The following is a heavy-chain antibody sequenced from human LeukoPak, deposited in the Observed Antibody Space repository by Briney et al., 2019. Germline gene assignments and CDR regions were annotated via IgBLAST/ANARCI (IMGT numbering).Heavy chain of an antibody. CDR1: GFTFNDYA. Sequence: GGSVRLSCAASGFTFNDYAMHWVRQAPGKGLEWVARISRDSGSTYYADAVQGRFTITRDDSKNYVYLQMNSLSTEDTALYYCEKALYGSGVYNWFDPGREGTVVSVS. CDR2: ISRDSGST. D-gene: IGHD3-10*01. CDR3: EKALYGSGVYNWFDP. J-gene: IGHJ5*02. V-gene: IGHV3-43*02.